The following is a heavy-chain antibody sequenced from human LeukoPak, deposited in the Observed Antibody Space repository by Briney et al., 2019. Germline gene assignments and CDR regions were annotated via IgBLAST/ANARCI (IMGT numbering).Heavy chain of an antibody. Sequence: PSETLSLTCAVSGGSISSSNWWSWVRQPPGKGLEWIGEIYHSGSTYYNPSLKSRVTISVDTSKNQFSLKLSSVTAADTAVYYCASYYYDSSAYYGPFDYWGQGTLVTVSS. J-gene: IGHJ4*02. CDR2: IYHSGST. V-gene: IGHV4-4*02. CDR1: GGSISSSNW. CDR3: ASYYYDSSAYYGPFDY. D-gene: IGHD3-22*01.